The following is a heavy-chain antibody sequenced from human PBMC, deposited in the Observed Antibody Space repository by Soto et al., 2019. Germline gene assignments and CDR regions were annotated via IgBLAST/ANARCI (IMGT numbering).Heavy chain of an antibody. CDR2: SSWDGSEK. V-gene: IGHV3-30*04. Sequence: GGSLRLSCAASGFTFRVHAMHWVRQAPGKGLEWVAVSSWDGSEKYYGDSVKGRFTISKDNSKNILYLQMDSLGVEDTAIYYCVRDTAYCSNGVCQKTYGMDVWGQGPTVTVSS. CDR3: VRDTAYCSNGVCQKTYGMDV. CDR1: GFTFRVHA. D-gene: IGHD2-8*01. J-gene: IGHJ6*02.